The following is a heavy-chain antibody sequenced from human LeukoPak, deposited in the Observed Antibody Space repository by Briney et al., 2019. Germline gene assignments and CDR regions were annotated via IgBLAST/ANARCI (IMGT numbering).Heavy chain of an antibody. Sequence: PGGSLRLSCAASGFTFSSYWMSWVRQAPGKGLEWVANIKQDGSEKYYVDSVKGRFTISRDNAKNSLYLQMNSLRAEDTAVYYCARARYGSGSYDYYYYYMDVWGKGTTVTVSS. V-gene: IGHV3-7*01. D-gene: IGHD3-10*01. J-gene: IGHJ6*03. CDR3: ARARYGSGSYDYYYYYMDV. CDR2: IKQDGSEK. CDR1: GFTFSSYW.